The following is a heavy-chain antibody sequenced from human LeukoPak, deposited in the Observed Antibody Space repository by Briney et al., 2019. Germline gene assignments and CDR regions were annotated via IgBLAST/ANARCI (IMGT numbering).Heavy chain of an antibody. CDR1: GYSISSAYY. D-gene: IGHD6-13*01. CDR3: ARGAWGRPYSSSWYFDY. CDR2: IYHSGST. Sequence: SETLSLTCTVSGYSISSAYYWAWIRQPPGKGLEWIGSIYHSGSTYYNPSLKSRSTISVDTSKNQSSLKLSSVTAADTAVYYCARGAWGRPYSSSWYFDYWGQGTLVTVSS. V-gene: IGHV4-38-2*02. J-gene: IGHJ4*02.